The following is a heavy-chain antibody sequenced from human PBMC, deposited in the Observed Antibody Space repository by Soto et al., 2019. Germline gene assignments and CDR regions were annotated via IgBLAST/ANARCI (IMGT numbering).Heavy chain of an antibody. J-gene: IGHJ1*01. CDR2: IIPILGIT. D-gene: IGHD1-20*01. CDR3: ARDPRSITGTTSSEDFQH. Sequence: QAQLMQSGAAVKKPGSSVKVACKASGGTFSGYAISWVRQAPGQGLEWMGGIIPILGITNYAQKFQGRITIAADESPGTDYLDLRSLRSEDTAVYYCARDPRSITGTTSSEDFQHWGQGTLVSVSS. V-gene: IGHV1-69*01. CDR1: GGTFSGYA.